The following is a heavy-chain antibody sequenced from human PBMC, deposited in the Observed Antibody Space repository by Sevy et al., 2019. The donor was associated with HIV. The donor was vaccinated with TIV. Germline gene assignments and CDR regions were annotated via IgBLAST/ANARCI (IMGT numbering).Heavy chain of an antibody. CDR2: IKSKADGGTT. Sequence: GGSLRLSCEASGFIFSNVWMSWVRQAPGKGLECVGRIKSKADGGTTDYSAPVKGRFTISRDDSKNTLYLQMTSLKTEDTCVYFCTADPVHYYYYYMDVWGKGTTVTV. J-gene: IGHJ6*03. CDR3: TADPVHYYYYYMDV. CDR1: GFIFSNVW. V-gene: IGHV3-15*01. D-gene: IGHD1-1*01.